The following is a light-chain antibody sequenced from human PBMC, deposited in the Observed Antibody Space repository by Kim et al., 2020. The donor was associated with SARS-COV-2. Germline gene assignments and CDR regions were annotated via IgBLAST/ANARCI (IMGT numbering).Light chain of an antibody. CDR2: DAS. CDR1: QSVSSY. Sequence: VSQGERAALSCRASQSVSSYLAWYQQKPGQAPRVLIYDASNRVTGIPARFSGSGSGTDFTLTISSLEPEDFAVYYCHQRSSWPRTFGQGTKLEI. J-gene: IGKJ2*01. CDR3: HQRSSWPRT. V-gene: IGKV3-11*01.